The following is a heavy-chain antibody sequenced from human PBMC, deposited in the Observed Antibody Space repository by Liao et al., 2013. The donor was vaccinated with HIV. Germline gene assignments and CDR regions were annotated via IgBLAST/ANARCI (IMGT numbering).Heavy chain of an antibody. CDR1: GSMSFYY. CDR3: ARGGALDI. J-gene: IGHJ3*02. D-gene: IGHD6-25*01. Sequence: QVQLQESGPGLVKPSETLSLTCAVSGSMSFYYWNWVRQPAGEGLEWIGRVYKDGNTNYNPSFKSRVTMSVDLSKNQISLQLTSVTAADTAIYYCARGGALDIWGRGTTVTVSS. V-gene: IGHV4-4*07. CDR2: VYKDGNT.